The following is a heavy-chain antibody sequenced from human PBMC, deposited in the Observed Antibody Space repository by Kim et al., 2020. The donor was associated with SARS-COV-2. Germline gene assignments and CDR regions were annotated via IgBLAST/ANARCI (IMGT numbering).Heavy chain of an antibody. CDR3: ARDQGGRYVDY. CDR1: GDSFSSVAYY. D-gene: IGHD1-1*01. CDR2: ISYSGSK. J-gene: IGHJ4*02. Sequence: SETLSLTCAVSGDSFSSVAYYWSWIRRPPGRGLEWIGYISYSGSKYFNPSLQSRVTMSVDTSKNKFSLDLSSVTAADTAVYFCARDQGGRYVDYWGQGALVTVSS. V-gene: IGHV4-30-4*02.